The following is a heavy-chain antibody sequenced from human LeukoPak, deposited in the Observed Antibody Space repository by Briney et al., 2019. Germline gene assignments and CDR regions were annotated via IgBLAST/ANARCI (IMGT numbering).Heavy chain of an antibody. D-gene: IGHD3/OR15-3a*01. CDR2: IYHSGST. Sequence: SETLSLTCTVSGGSISSGGYYWSWIRQPPGKGLEWIGYIYHSGSTYYNPSLKSRVTISVDRSKNQFSLKLSSVTAADTAVYYCARDRRDYYFDYWGQGTLVTVSS. CDR3: ARDRRDYYFDY. J-gene: IGHJ4*02. V-gene: IGHV4-30-2*01. CDR1: GGSISSGGYY.